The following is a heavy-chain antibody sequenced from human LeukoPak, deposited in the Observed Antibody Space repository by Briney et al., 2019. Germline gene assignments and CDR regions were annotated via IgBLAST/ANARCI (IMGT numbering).Heavy chain of an antibody. V-gene: IGHV3-7*03. CDR3: ARGGGYPDY. D-gene: IGHD6-25*01. Sequence: PGGSLRLSCAASGFTFSSYWMSWVRQAPGKGLEWVANIKEDGSEKYYADSVKGRFIISRDNTKNSLYLRLNSVRGDDAAMYYCARGGGYPDYWGQGTLVTVSS. CDR2: IKEDGSEK. J-gene: IGHJ4*02. CDR1: GFTFSSYW.